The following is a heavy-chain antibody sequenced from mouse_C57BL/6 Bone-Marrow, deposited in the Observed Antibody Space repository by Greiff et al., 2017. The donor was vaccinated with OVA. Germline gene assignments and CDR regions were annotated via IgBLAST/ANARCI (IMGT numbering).Heavy chain of an antibody. CDR1: GYAFTNYL. J-gene: IGHJ2*01. D-gene: IGHD1-1*01. V-gene: IGHV1-54*01. CDR3: ARRITTVVNYFDY. Sequence: QVQLQQSGAELVRPGTSVKVSCKASGYAFTNYLIEWVKQRPGQGLEWIGVINPGSGGTNYNEKFKGKATLTADKSSSTAYMQLSSLTSEDSAVYFCARRITTVVNYFDYWGQGTTLTVSS. CDR2: INPGSGGT.